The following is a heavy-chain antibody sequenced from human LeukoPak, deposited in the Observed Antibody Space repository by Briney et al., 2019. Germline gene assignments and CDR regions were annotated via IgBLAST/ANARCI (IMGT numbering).Heavy chain of an antibody. D-gene: IGHD2-8*01. Sequence: PSETLSLTCDVSGGSIMTTNWWSWVRQPPGQGLEWIGEIHPSGRTNYNPSLNSRVTLALDTSKNHLSLSLTSVTAADTAVYYCSRENGAFSPFGYWGQGTLVTVPS. V-gene: IGHV4-4*02. CDR2: IHPSGRT. J-gene: IGHJ4*02. CDR1: GGSIMTTNW. CDR3: SRENGAFSPFGY.